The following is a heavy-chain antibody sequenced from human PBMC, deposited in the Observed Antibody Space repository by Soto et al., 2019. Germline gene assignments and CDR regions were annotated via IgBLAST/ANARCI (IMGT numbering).Heavy chain of an antibody. J-gene: IGHJ4*02. Sequence: EVQLVESGGGLVKPGGSLRLSCAASGFSFSAYSMSWVRQAPGKGLEWVSSISGSSGYVYYEDSVKGRFTISRDNAKNSLFTEISILRAVVTAVYYFLRGEGVVCTAGGDLCYWGQGTLVSVSS. CDR2: ISGSSGYV. CDR1: GFSFSAYS. D-gene: IGHD2-8*02. V-gene: IGHV3-21*02. CDR3: LRGEGVVCTAGGDLCY.